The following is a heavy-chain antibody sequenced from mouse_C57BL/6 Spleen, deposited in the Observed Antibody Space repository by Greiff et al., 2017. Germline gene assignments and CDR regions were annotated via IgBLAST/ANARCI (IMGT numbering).Heavy chain of an antibody. CDR1: GYAFSSSW. CDR3: AREGFAY. Sequence: QVQLQQSGPELVKPGASVKISCKASGYAFSSSWMNWVKQRPGKGLEWIGRIYPGDGDTNYNGKFKGKATLTADKSSSTAYMQLSSLTSVDSAVYFCAREGFAYWGQGTLVTVSA. V-gene: IGHV1-82*01. CDR2: IYPGDGDT. J-gene: IGHJ3*01.